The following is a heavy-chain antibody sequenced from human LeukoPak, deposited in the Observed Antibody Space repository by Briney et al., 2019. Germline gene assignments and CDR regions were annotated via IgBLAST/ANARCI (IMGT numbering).Heavy chain of an antibody. CDR1: GFTFRSHV. V-gene: IGHV3-23*01. J-gene: IGHJ4*02. Sequence: PGGSVRLSCADSGFTFRSHVMSWVRQAPGKGLEWVSGISEGVGNTNYADSVKGRFTISRDHSKNTLYLQMNSLRAEDTALYYCAKREKGTTGSFFDYWGQGTLVTVSS. D-gene: IGHD4-17*01. CDR3: AKREKGTTGSFFDY. CDR2: ISEGVGNT.